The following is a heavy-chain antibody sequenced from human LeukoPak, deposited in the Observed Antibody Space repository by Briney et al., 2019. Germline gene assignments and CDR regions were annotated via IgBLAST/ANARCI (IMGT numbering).Heavy chain of an antibody. V-gene: IGHV5-51*01. Sequence: GESLKISCRGSGYSFTTYWIGWVRQMPGKGLEWMGIIYPGDSDTRYSPSFQGQVTISVGTSVSTAYLQWSSLKASDSAIYYCARPMVAAPGKGFLYWGQGTLVTVSS. CDR3: ARPMVAAPGKGFLY. J-gene: IGHJ4*02. D-gene: IGHD6-13*01. CDR2: IYPGDSDT. CDR1: GYSFTTYW.